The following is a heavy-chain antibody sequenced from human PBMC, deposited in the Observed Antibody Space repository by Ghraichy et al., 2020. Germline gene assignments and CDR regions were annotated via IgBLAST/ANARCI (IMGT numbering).Heavy chain of an antibody. J-gene: IGHJ4*02. CDR1: GFTFSSYT. CDR2: ISSSGSYI. V-gene: IGHV3-21*01. D-gene: IGHD1-7*01. CDR3: ARDKLGTMYFDY. Sequence: GSLRLSCAASGFTFSSYTMNWVRQAPGKGLEWVSSISSSGSYIYYADSVKGRFTISRDNAKNSLYLQMNSLRAEDTAVYYCARDKLGTMYFDYWGQGTLVTVSS.